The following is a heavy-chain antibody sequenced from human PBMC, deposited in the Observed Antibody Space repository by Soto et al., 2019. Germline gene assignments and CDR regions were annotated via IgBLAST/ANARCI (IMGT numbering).Heavy chain of an antibody. J-gene: IGHJ4*02. D-gene: IGHD6-19*01. V-gene: IGHV1-18*01. CDR1: GYTFTSYA. CDR2: ISVDNGDT. Sequence: ASVKVSCKASGYTFTSYAISWVRQAPGQGLEWMGISVDNGDTNYAQRLQDRVTMTTDTSTSTAFMELRSLRSDDTAIYYCARVGGASGWSFDYWGQGTLVTVSS. CDR3: ARVGGASGWSFDY.